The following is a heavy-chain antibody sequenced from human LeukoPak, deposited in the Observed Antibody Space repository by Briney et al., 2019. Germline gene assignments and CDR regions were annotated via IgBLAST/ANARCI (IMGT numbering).Heavy chain of an antibody. CDR3: ARVDPITMVRGVIDY. CDR2: IKTDGSEK. CDR1: GFTFSNYW. D-gene: IGHD3-10*01. V-gene: IGHV3-7*01. J-gene: IGHJ4*02. Sequence: GGSLRLSCEGSGFTFSNYWMGWVRQAPGKGLQWVANIKTDGSEKYYVDSMKGRFTISRDNAKNSLYLQMNSLRAEDTAVYYCARVDPITMVRGVIDYWGQGTLVTVSS.